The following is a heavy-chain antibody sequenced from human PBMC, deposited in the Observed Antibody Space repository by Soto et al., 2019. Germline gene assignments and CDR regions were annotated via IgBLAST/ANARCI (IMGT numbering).Heavy chain of an antibody. D-gene: IGHD6-19*01. CDR3: ARGSIAVAPGTNYYYYYGMDV. CDR1: GFTFSSYA. Sequence: QVQLVESGGGVVQPGRSLRLSCAASGFTFSSYAMHWVLQAPGKGLEWVAVISYDGSNKYYADSVKGRFTISRDNSKNTLYLQMNSLRAEDTAVYYCARGSIAVAPGTNYYYYYGMDVWGQGTTVTVSS. J-gene: IGHJ6*02. CDR2: ISYDGSNK. V-gene: IGHV3-30-3*01.